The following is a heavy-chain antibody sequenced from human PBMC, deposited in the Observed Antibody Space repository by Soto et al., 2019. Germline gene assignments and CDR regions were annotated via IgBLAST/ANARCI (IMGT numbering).Heavy chain of an antibody. CDR3: ASLSAHDAFDI. CDR2: ISSSGSSL. J-gene: IGHJ3*02. V-gene: IGHV3-11*01. CDR1: GFTFSDYY. Sequence: QVQLVESWGGLVKPGGSLRLSCAASGFTFSDYYMRWVRQAPGKGLEWVAYISSSGSSLYYADSVKGRFTISRDNAQNSLYLQMNRLRAEDTALYYCASLSAHDAFDIWGQGTMVTVYS.